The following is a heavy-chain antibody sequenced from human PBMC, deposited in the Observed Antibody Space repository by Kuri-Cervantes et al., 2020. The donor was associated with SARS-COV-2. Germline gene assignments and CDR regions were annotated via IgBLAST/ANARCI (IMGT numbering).Heavy chain of an antibody. J-gene: IGHJ3*02. Sequence: SVKVSCKASGGTFSSYAISWVRQAPGQGLEWMGKIIPIFGTANYAQKFQGRVTITADESTSTAYMELSSLRSEDTAVYYCAGRLRFSHSDAFDIWGQGTMVTVSS. V-gene: IGHV1-69*13. CDR3: AGRLRFSHSDAFDI. CDR2: IIPIFGTA. CDR1: GGTFSSYA. D-gene: IGHD3-3*01.